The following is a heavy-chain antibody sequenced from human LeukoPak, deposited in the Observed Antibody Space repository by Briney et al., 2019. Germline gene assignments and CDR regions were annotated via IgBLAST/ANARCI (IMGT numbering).Heavy chain of an antibody. D-gene: IGHD3-22*01. V-gene: IGHV1-69*04. CDR1: GDNFSSFV. CDR2: IIPELDVA. J-gene: IGHJ3*01. Sequence: SVKVSCKAPGDNFSSFVITWVRQAPGQGLEWMGRIIPELDVANLAQVFKGRVTITADKSTNTAHMELSGLRSDDTAVYYCAREGVYSPDGSGYHRHAFDVWGKGTVVIVSS. CDR3: AREGVYSPDGSGYHRHAFDV.